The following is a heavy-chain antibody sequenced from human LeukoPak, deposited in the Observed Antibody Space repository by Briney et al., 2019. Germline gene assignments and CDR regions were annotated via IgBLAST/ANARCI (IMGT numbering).Heavy chain of an antibody. CDR1: GFTFSSYA. CDR3: AKSIDYVDAFDI. V-gene: IGHV3-23*01. D-gene: IGHD4-17*01. J-gene: IGHJ3*02. CDR2: ISGSGGST. Sequence: PGGSLRLSCAASGFTFSSYAISWVRQAPGKGLEWVSAISGSGGSTYYADSMKGRFTISRDNSKNTLYLQMNSLRAEDTAVYYCAKSIDYVDAFDIWGQGTMVTVSS.